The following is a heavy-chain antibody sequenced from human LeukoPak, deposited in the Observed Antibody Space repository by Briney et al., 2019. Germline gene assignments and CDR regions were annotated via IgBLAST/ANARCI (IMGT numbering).Heavy chain of an antibody. CDR2: IIPILGIA. V-gene: IGHV1-69*02. D-gene: IGHD2-2*01. CDR1: GGTFSSYT. Sequence: ASVKVSCKASGGTFSSYTISWVRQAPGQGLEWMGRIIPILGIANYAQKFQGRVTITADKSTSTAYMELSCLRSEDTAVYYCARGYCSSTSCYLYWFDPWGQGTLVTVSS. J-gene: IGHJ5*02. CDR3: ARGYCSSTSCYLYWFDP.